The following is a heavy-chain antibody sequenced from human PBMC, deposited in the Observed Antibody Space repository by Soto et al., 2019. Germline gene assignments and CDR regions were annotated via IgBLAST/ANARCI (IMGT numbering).Heavy chain of an antibody. CDR3: ARDPIWTYTWNYARLNYLDP. V-gene: IGHV1-3*04. CDR2: IHTAKGNT. Sequence: GASVKVSCKASGYTFTNNVIHWLRQAPGQTLEWMGWIHTAKGNTKYSQKFEARVTLTRDPAASTAYMELNSLRSDDTAVYYCARDPIWTYTWNYARLNYLDPWGQGTLVTVSS. CDR1: GYTFTNNV. D-gene: IGHD1-7*01. J-gene: IGHJ5*02.